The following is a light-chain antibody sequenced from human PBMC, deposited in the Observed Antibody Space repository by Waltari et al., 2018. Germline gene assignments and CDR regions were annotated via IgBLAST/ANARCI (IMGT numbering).Light chain of an antibody. CDR1: SSNIGSNY. CDR2: RNN. Sequence: QSVLTQPPSASGTPGQRVTISCSGSSSNIGSNYVYWYQQLPGTAPKLLIYRNNQRPSGVPDRFSGSKSGTSASLAISGLRSEDEAVYYCAAWDDSLSVVVFGGGTKLTVL. CDR3: AAWDDSLSVVV. J-gene: IGLJ2*01. V-gene: IGLV1-47*01.